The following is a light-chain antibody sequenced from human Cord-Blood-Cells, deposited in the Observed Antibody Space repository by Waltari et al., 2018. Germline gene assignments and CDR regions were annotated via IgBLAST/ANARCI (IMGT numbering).Light chain of an antibody. J-gene: IGLJ2*01. V-gene: IGLV4-69*01. Sequence: QLVLTQSPSASASLGASVKLTCTLSSGHSSYAIAWHQQQPEKGPRYLMKLNSDGSHSKGDGIPARFSGSSSGARRYLTISSLQSEDEADYYCQTWGTGIRVFGGGTKLTVL. CDR1: SGHSSYA. CDR3: QTWGTGIRV. CDR2: LNSDGSH.